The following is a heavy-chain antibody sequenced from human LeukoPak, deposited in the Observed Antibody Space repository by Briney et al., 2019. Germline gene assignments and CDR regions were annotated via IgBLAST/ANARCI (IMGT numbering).Heavy chain of an antibody. V-gene: IGHV4-30-4*08. J-gene: IGHJ4*02. D-gene: IGHD6-19*01. CDR3: VRTEVSSGSEDY. Sequence: SQTLSLTCTVSGASISSTDYYWTWIRQPPGKGLEWIGYIYYSGSTYYNPSLKRRVTMSLDTSKNHFSVKLSSVTAADTAVYYCVRTEVSSGSEDYWGQGTLVTVSS. CDR1: GASISSTDYY. CDR2: IYYSGST.